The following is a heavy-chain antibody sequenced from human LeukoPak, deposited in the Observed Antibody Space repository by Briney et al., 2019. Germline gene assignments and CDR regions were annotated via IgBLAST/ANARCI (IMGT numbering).Heavy chain of an antibody. CDR2: IRPDGRDT. Sequence: GGSLRLSCGASGFIFSGYRMGWVRQAPGKGLEGLANIRPDGRDTFYVDFVEGRFTISRDNVKRSILLQMNSLRAEETAVYSWVRWGVEAGVDLWGQGTLVTVSS. V-gene: IGHV3-7*01. D-gene: IGHD3-10*01. J-gene: IGHJ4*02. CDR1: GFIFSGYR. CDR3: VRWGVEAGVDL.